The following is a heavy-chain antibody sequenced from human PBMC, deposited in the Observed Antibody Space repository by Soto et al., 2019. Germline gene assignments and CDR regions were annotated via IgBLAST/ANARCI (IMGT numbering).Heavy chain of an antibody. CDR2: MNPNSGNT. J-gene: IGHJ5*02. CDR3: ARGSKGSSWYAYWFDP. Sequence: QVQLVQSGAEVKKPGASVKVSCKASGYTFTSYDINWVRQATGQGLEWMGWMNPNSGNTGYAQKVQGRVTMTRNTSISTAYMELSSLRSEDPAVYYCARGSKGSSWYAYWFDPWGQGTLVTVSS. V-gene: IGHV1-8*01. D-gene: IGHD6-13*01. CDR1: GYTFTSYD.